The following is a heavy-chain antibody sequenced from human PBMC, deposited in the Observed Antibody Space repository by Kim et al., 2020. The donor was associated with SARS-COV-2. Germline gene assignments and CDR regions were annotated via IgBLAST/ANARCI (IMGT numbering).Heavy chain of an antibody. J-gene: IGHJ5*02. V-gene: IGHV3-74*01. CDR1: GFIFSNYW. CDR3: ANWYDP. CDR2: ISPDGRSA. Sequence: GGSLRLSCAASGFIFSNYWMHWVRQAPGKGLTWVSRISPDGRSATYADSVKGRFTISRDNAKNTLYLQMNSLRAEDTAVYYCANWYDPWGQGTLVTVSS.